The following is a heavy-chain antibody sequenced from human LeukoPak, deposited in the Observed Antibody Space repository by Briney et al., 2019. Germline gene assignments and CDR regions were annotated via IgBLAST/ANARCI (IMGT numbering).Heavy chain of an antibody. CDR1: VGTFSSYA. J-gene: IGHJ3*02. V-gene: IGHV1-69*13. CDR2: IIPIFGTA. Sequence: ASVKVSCKASVGTFSSYAISWVRQAPGQGLEWMGGIIPIFGTANYAQKFQGRVTITADESTSTAYMELSSLRSEDTAVYYCARGFGSYYGSGSYFDIWGQGTMVTVSS. D-gene: IGHD3-10*01. CDR3: ARGFGSYYGSGSYFDI.